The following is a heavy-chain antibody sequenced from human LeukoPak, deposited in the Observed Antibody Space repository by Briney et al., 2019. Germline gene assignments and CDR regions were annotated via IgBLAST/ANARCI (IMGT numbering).Heavy chain of an antibody. CDR1: GFTFSNSW. CDR3: AKDEVGATTNWFDP. J-gene: IGHJ5*02. V-gene: IGHV3-7*03. Sequence: GGSLRLSCAASGFTFSNSWMSWVRQAPGKGLEWVANIKQDVSEKYYVDSVKGRFTISRDNARNSLYLQMNSLRAEDTAVYYCAKDEVGATTNWFDPWGQGTLVTVSS. CDR2: IKQDVSEK. D-gene: IGHD1-26*01.